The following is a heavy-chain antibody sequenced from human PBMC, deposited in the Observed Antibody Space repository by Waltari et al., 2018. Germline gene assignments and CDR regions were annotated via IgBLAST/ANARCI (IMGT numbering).Heavy chain of an antibody. V-gene: IGHV1-69*12. J-gene: IGHJ6*03. Sequence: QVELVQSGAEVKKPGSSVKVSCKVPGDTFDFNRFVMTWVRQAPGQGLEWMGGFVPVVGSATDARKFQGRVTITADESTNTAYMELSSLRSEDTALYYCARGLLSGTTDYFYHYMDVWGKGTTVTISS. CDR3: ARGLLSGTTDYFYHYMDV. CDR1: GDTFDFNRFV. CDR2: FVPVVGSA. D-gene: IGHD1-7*01.